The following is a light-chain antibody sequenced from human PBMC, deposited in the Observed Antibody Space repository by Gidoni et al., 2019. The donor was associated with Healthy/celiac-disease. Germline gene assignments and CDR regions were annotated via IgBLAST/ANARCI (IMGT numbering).Light chain of an antibody. J-gene: IGKJ1*01. CDR1: QSISSY. CDR3: QQSYSTPWT. CDR2: AAS. V-gene: IGKV1-39*01. Sequence: DNQMTQSPSSLSASVGDRVTITGRASQSISSYLNWYQQKPGKAPKLLFYAASSSQSGVPSRFSGSGSGTDSTLTSSSLQPEYFATYYCQQSYSTPWTFGQGTKVEIK.